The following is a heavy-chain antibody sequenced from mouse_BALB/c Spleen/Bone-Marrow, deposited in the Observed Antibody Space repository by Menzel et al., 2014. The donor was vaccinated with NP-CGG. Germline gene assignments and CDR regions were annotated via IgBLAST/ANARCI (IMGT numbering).Heavy chain of an antibody. CDR2: IYPGDGDT. Sequence: QVHVKQSGAELARPGASVKLSCKASGYTFTSYWMQWVKQRPGQGLEWIGAIYPGDGDTRYTQKFKGKATLTADKSSSTAYMQLSSLASEDSAVYYCARTWEFAYWGRGTLVTVSA. V-gene: IGHV1-87*01. D-gene: IGHD4-1*01. J-gene: IGHJ3*01. CDR3: ARTWEFAY. CDR1: GYTFTSYW.